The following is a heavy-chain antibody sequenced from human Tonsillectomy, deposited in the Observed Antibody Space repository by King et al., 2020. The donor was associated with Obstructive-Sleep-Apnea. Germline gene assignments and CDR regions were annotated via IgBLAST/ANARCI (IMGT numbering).Heavy chain of an antibody. V-gene: IGHV2-26*01. CDR2: IFSNDQT. Sequence: VTLKESGPVLVKPTETLTLTCTVSGFSLSNATMSVSWIRQPPGKALEWLAHIFSNDQTSYSISLKSRLTISKDTSKSQVVLTMTNMDPADTGIYYCARWTYYDFWSGYYRNYGMDVWGQGTTVTVSS. CDR3: ARWTYYDFWSGYYRNYGMDV. J-gene: IGHJ6*02. CDR1: GFSLSNATMS. D-gene: IGHD3-3*01.